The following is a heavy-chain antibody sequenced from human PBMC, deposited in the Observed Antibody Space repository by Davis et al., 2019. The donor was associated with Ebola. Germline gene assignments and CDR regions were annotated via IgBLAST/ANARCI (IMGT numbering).Heavy chain of an antibody. CDR2: ISAYNGNT. V-gene: IGHV1-18*01. D-gene: IGHD6-19*01. Sequence: ASVKVSCKASGYTFTNYGITWMRQAPGQGLEWMGWISAYNGNTNYAQKLQGRVTMTTDTSTSTAYMELRSLRSDDTAVYYCARRYYHSSGWYFDYWGQGTLVTVSS. CDR3: ARRYYHSSGWYFDY. J-gene: IGHJ4*02. CDR1: GYTFTNYG.